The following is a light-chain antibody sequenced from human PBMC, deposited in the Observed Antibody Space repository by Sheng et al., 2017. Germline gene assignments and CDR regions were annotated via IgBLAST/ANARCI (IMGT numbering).Light chain of an antibody. CDR2: DVS. J-gene: IGLJ1*01. CDR1: SSDVGSYDY. Sequence: QSALTQPASVSGSPGQAITISCTGTSSDVGSYDYVSWYQHHPGKAPKLMIYDVSHRPSGVSNRFSGSKSGNTASLTISGLQAEDGADYYCSSYTSSSALDVFGTGTKVTVL. CDR3: SSYTSSSALDV. V-gene: IGLV2-14*03.